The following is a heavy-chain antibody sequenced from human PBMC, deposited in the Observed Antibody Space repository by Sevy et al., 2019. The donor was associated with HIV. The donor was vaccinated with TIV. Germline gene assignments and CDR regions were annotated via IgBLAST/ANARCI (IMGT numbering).Heavy chain of an antibody. CDR1: GFTFSSYW. CDR3: ARVSGDYSSGWYGLDHFDY. CDR2: IKQDGSEK. V-gene: IGHV3-7*03. J-gene: IGHJ4*02. Sequence: GSLRLSCAASGFTFSSYWMSWVRQAPGKGLEWVANIKQDGSEKYYVDSVKGRFTISRDNARNSLYLQMNSLRAEDTAVYYCARVSGDYSSGWYGLDHFDYWGQGTLVTVSS. D-gene: IGHD6-19*01.